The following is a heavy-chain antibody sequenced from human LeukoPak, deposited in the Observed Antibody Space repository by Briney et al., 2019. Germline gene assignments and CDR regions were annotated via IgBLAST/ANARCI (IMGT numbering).Heavy chain of an antibody. CDR1: GFTFSSYG. J-gene: IGHJ4*02. V-gene: IGHV3-30*03. Sequence: GGSLRLSCAASGFTFSSYGMHWVRQAPGKGLGWVALISYDGSDKYFPDSVKGRFTISRDNSKNTLYLQMNSLRAEGTAVYYCARTMVRGVTGTDFDYWGQGTLVTVSS. CDR2: ISYDGSDK. D-gene: IGHD3-10*01. CDR3: ARTMVRGVTGTDFDY.